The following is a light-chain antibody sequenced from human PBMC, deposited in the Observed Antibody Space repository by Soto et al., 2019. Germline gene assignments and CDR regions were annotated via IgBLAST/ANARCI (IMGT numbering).Light chain of an antibody. Sequence: EIVLTQSPGTLSLSPGERATLSCGTSQSVTSNLAWYQQKPGQPPRLLIYDTSTRATGVPPRFSGSGSGTDFTLTISYLRPEDSAVYFCQQYHDWVTFGGGTKVDIK. V-gene: IGKV3D-15*01. CDR3: QQYHDWVT. J-gene: IGKJ4*01. CDR2: DTS. CDR1: QSVTSN.